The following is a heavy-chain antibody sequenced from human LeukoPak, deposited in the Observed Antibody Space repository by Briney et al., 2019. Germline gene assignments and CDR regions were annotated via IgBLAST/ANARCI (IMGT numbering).Heavy chain of an antibody. D-gene: IGHD3-9*01. CDR1: GGSISSYY. J-gene: IGHJ6*03. CDR2: IYYSGST. V-gene: IGHV4-59*01. CDR3: ARGYYDILTLYYYYYMDV. Sequence: SETLSLTCTVSGGSISSYYWSWLRQPPGKGLEWIGYIYYSGSTNYNPSLMSRVTISVDTSKNQFSLKLSSVTAADTAVYYCARGYYDILTLYYYYYMDVWGKGTTVTVPS.